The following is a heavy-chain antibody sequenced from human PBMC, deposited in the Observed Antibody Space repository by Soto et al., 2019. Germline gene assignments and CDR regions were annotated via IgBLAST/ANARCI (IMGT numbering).Heavy chain of an antibody. J-gene: IGHJ3*02. D-gene: IGHD2-21*01. V-gene: IGHV1-69*06. CDR2: IIPIFGTA. Sequence: QVQLVQSGAEVKKPGSSVKVSCKASGGTFSSYAISWVRQAPGQGLEWMGGIIPIFGTANYAQQFQGRVTITADKSTSTAYMELSSLRSEDTAVYYCAIPLAYCGGECYSEAFDIWGQGTMVTVSS. CDR1: GGTFSSYA. CDR3: AIPLAYCGGECYSEAFDI.